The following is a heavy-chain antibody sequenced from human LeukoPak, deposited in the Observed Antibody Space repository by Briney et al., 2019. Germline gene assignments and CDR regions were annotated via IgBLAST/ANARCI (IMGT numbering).Heavy chain of an antibody. CDR2: IKQGGREE. V-gene: IGHV3-7*03. Sequence: GGSLRLSCVASEFIFSDYWMSWVRQAPGKGLEWAANIKQGGREEKYVSSVKGRFAISRDDAKSTLYLQMDSLSGDDTAVYYCARDNGGWFDTWGRGTLVTVSS. CDR1: EFIFSDYW. J-gene: IGHJ5*02. D-gene: IGHD3-10*01. CDR3: ARDNGGWFDT.